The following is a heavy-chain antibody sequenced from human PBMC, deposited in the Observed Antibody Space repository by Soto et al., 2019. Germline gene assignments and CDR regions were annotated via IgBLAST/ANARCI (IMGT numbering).Heavy chain of an antibody. V-gene: IGHV3-64*01. CDR3: ARGLCSSTTCNYYYYMDV. Sequence: GGSLGLSCAVSGFTFSTYAMHWVRQAPGKGLEYVSAISSLGGSIYYANSVKGRFTISRDNSKNTLYLQMGSLRTDDMAVYFCARGLCSSTTCNYYYYMDVWGKGTTVTVSS. CDR1: GFTFSTYA. J-gene: IGHJ6*03. CDR2: ISSLGGSI. D-gene: IGHD2-2*01.